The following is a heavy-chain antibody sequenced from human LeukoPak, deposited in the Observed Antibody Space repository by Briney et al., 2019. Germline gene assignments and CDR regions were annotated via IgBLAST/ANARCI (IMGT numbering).Heavy chain of an antibody. Sequence: SETLYLTCTVSGGSISSTSYYWGWIRQPPGKGLEWIETINYSGSTYYNPSLKSRVTISVDTSKNQISLKLNSVTAADTAMYYCARHGDLLSPFQTWGQGTLVTVSS. J-gene: IGHJ5*02. V-gene: IGHV4-39*01. D-gene: IGHD2-21*02. CDR2: INYSGST. CDR1: GGSISSTSYY. CDR3: ARHGDLLSPFQT.